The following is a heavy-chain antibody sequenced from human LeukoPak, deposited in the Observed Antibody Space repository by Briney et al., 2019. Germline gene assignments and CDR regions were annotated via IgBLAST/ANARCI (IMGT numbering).Heavy chain of an antibody. CDR2: IRSKAYGGTT. Sequence: GGSLRLSCTASGFTFGDYAMSWVRQAPGKGLEWVGFIRSKAYGGTTEYAASVKGRFTISRDDSKSIAYLQMNSLKTEDTAVYYYTREGAAYGSGSYYFDYWGQGTLVTVSS. CDR1: GFTFGDYA. D-gene: IGHD3-10*01. CDR3: TREGAAYGSGSYYFDY. V-gene: IGHV3-49*04. J-gene: IGHJ4*02.